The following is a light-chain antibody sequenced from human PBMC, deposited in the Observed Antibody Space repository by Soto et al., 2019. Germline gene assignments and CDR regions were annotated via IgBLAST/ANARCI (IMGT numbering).Light chain of an antibody. CDR2: DAS. J-gene: IGKJ1*01. CDR3: QQYETFSGT. V-gene: IGKV1-5*01. CDR1: QSIGSW. Sequence: TQSPSTLSASVGDRVTITCRASQSIGSWLAWYQQKPGKAPKLLIYDASSLESGVPSSFSGSGSGTEFTLTISSLQPDDFATYYCQQYETFSGTFGPGTKVDIK.